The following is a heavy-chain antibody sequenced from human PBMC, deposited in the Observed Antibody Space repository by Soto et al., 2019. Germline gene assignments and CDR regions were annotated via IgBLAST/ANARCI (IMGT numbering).Heavy chain of an antibody. D-gene: IGHD6-19*01. CDR1: GFSFGSYG. J-gene: IGHJ4*02. CDR2: IWYDGSNK. V-gene: IGHV3-33*01. Sequence: GGSLRLSCAASGFSFGSYGMHWVRQAPGKGLEWVAVIWYDGSNKYYADSVKGRFTISRDNSKNTLYLQMNSLRAEDTAVYYCARDQEWLAFDDWGQGTLVTVSS. CDR3: ARDQEWLAFDD.